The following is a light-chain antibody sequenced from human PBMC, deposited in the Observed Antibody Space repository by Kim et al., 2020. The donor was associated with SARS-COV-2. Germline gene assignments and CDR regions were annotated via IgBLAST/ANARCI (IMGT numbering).Light chain of an antibody. CDR2: QDE. Sequence: SYELTQPPSVSVSPGQTASITCSGDKLGDKYTCWYQQKPGQSPVLVIYQDEKRPSGIPERFSGSNSGNTATLTISGTQAMDEADYYCQAWDSGIVVFGGGTKLTVL. J-gene: IGLJ2*01. V-gene: IGLV3-1*01. CDR3: QAWDSGIVV. CDR1: KLGDKY.